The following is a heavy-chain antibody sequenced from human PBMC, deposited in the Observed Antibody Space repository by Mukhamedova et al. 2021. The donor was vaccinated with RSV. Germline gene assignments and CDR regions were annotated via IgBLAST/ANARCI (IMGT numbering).Heavy chain of an antibody. CDR3: TTQYSYADYMDV. Sequence: TEYAASVKGRFTISRDDSKNTAYLQMNSLKTEDTAVYYCTTQYSYADYMDVWGKGTTVTVSS. J-gene: IGHJ6*03. V-gene: IGHV3-73*01. CDR2: T. D-gene: IGHD3-16*01.